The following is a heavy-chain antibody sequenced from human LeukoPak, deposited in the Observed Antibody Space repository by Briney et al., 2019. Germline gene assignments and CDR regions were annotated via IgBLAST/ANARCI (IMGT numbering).Heavy chain of an antibody. CDR2: IKSKTDGGTS. D-gene: IGHD3-9*01. CDR3: TTDFPDVLRYFVWLLPYYFDY. J-gene: IGHJ4*02. V-gene: IGHV3-15*01. CDR1: GFTFGNAW. Sequence: PWRSLTLSCAVSGFTFGNAWMGWVRQAPGKGLELVGRIKSKTDGGTSDYAAPVKGRFTISRDDSKNTLYLQMNSLKTEDTAVYYCTTDFPDVLRYFVWLLPYYFDYWGQGTLVTVSS.